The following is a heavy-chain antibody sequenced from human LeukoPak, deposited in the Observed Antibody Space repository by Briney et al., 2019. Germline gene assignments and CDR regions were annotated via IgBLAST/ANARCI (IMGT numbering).Heavy chain of an antibody. Sequence: ASVKVSCKPSGYTFTGYYIHWVRQAPGQGLEWMGWINPNSGGTNYAQKFQGRVTMTRDTSISTAYMELSRLRSDDTAVYYCASRAESRGDAFDIWGQGTMVTVSS. CDR2: INPNSGGT. J-gene: IGHJ3*02. CDR1: GYTFTGYY. CDR3: ASRAESRGDAFDI. V-gene: IGHV1-2*02.